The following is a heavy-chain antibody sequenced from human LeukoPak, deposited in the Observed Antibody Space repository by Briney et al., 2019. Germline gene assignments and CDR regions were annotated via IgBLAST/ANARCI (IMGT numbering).Heavy chain of an antibody. D-gene: IGHD3-9*01. J-gene: IGHJ4*02. CDR2: MNPNSGDI. V-gene: IGHV1-2*02. CDR1: GYTFTASY. Sequence: ASVKVSCKASGYTFTASYIHWVRLAPGQGLEWMGWMNPNSGDIHYAQKFQGRVTMTRDTSISTAYMDLSRLGSDDTAVYYCARGGYDILTGSYRVRYYFDYWGQGTLVTVPS. CDR3: ARGGYDILTGSYRVRYYFDY.